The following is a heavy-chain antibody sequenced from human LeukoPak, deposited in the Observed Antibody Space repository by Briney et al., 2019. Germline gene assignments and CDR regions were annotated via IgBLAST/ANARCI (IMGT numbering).Heavy chain of an antibody. CDR3: AGYCSGGSCYWDNGFDP. D-gene: IGHD2-15*01. Sequence: SVKVSCKASGGTFSSYAISWVRQAPGQGLEWMRGIIPIFGTANYAQKFQGRVTITADESTSTAYVELSSLRSEDTAVYYCAGYCSGGSCYWDNGFDPWGQGTLVTVSS. CDR1: GGTFSSYA. J-gene: IGHJ5*02. V-gene: IGHV1-69*13. CDR2: IIPIFGTA.